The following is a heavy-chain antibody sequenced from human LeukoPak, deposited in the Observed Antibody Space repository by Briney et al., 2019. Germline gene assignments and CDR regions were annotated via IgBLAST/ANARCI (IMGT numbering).Heavy chain of an antibody. J-gene: IGHJ4*02. CDR2: IRSKADNYAT. CDR3: TQSNY. Sequence: GGSLRLSYAASGFTFSGSPILWVRQASGKGLEWVGRIRSKADNYATAYAASVQGRFTISRDDSKNTAYLQLNSLKTEDTAVYYCTQSNYWGQGALVTVSS. V-gene: IGHV3-73*01. CDR1: GFTFSGSP.